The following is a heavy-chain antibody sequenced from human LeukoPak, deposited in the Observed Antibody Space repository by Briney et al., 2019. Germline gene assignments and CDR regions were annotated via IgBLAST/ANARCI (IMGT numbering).Heavy chain of an antibody. V-gene: IGHV3-33*01. CDR2: IWYDGSNK. J-gene: IGHJ6*02. CDR3: SREYFDWSRNYYYGMDV. Sequence: GRSLRLSCAASGFTFNNYGMHWVRQAPGKGLEWMALIWYDGSNKYYADSVKGRFTISRDNPKNTLYLQMNSLRAEDTAVYYCSREYFDWSRNYYYGMDVWGQGTTVTVSS. D-gene: IGHD3-9*01. CDR1: GFTFNNYG.